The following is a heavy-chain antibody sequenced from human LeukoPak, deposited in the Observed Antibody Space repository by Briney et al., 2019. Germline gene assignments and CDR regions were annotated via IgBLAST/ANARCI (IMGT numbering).Heavy chain of an antibody. CDR3: ARQTPPYGMDV. CDR1: GGTFSSYA. Sequence: SVKVSCKASGGTFSSYAISWVRQAPGQGLEWMGRIIPILGIANYVQKFQGRVTITADKSTSTAYMELSSLRSEDTAVYYCARQTPPYGMDVWGQGTTVTVSS. CDR2: IIPILGIA. J-gene: IGHJ6*02. V-gene: IGHV1-69*04.